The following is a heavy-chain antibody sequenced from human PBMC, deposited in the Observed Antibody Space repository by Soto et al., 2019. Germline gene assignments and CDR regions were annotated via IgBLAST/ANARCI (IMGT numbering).Heavy chain of an antibody. D-gene: IGHD3-9*01. V-gene: IGHV3-33*01. CDR2: IWYDGINK. CDR3: ARDILTGYSFYGMDV. J-gene: IGHJ6*02. CDR1: GFTFSSYV. Sequence: GGSLRLSCAASGFTFSSYVMHWVRQAPGKGLEWVAVIWYDGINKYYADSVKGRFTISRDNSKNTLYLQMNSLRAEDTAVYYCARDILTGYSFYGMDVWGQGTPVTV.